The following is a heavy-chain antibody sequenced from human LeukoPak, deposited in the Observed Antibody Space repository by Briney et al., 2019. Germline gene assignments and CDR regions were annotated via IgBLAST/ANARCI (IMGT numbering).Heavy chain of an antibody. CDR1: GFIFSTYW. Sequence: GGSLRLSCAASGFIFSTYWMSWFRKAPGKGLEWVANIKQDGSEKYYVDSVKGRFTISRDNAKNSLYLQMNSLRAEDTAVYYCARDGMATINSWGQGTVVTVSS. D-gene: IGHD5-12*01. CDR3: ARDGMATINS. CDR2: IKQDGSEK. J-gene: IGHJ4*02. V-gene: IGHV3-7*03.